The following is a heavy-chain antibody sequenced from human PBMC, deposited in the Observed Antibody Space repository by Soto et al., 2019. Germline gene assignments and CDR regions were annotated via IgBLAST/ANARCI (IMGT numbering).Heavy chain of an antibody. Sequence: GASVKVSCKASGYTFTSYGISWVRQAPGQGLEWMGWISAYNGNTNYAQKLQGRVTMTTDTSTSTAYMELRSLRSDDTAVYYCARSNYYDSSGYYPYWGQGTLVTVSS. J-gene: IGHJ4*02. D-gene: IGHD3-22*01. CDR2: ISAYNGNT. V-gene: IGHV1-18*01. CDR1: GYTFTSYG. CDR3: ARSNYYDSSGYYPY.